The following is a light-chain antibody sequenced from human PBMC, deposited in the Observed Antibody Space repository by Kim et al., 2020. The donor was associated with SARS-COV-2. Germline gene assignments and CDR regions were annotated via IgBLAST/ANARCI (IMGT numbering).Light chain of an antibody. J-gene: IGLJ2*01. Sequence: GQSITISCTGTSSDVGGYNYVSWYQQHPGKAPKLMIYDVGKRPSGVSDRFSGSKSGNTASLTISGLQAEDEADYYCTSYRSSNTVLFGGGTQLTVL. CDR2: DVG. CDR3: TSYRSSNTVL. CDR1: SSDVGGYNY. V-gene: IGLV2-14*03.